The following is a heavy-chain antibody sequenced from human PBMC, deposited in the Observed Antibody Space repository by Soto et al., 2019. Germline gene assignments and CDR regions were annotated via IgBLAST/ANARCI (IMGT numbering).Heavy chain of an antibody. J-gene: IGHJ6*02. D-gene: IGHD3-10*01. CDR3: AREWRSAFGPLDL. CDR1: GYTFTSYY. CDR2: INPSGGST. V-gene: IGHV1-46*01. Sequence: QVQLVQSGAEVKKPGASVKVSCKASGYTFTSYYMHWVRQAPGQGLEWMGIINPSGGSTSYAQKFQGRVTMARDTHTNTVYMELSSLRAEDTAVYYCAREWRSAFGPLDLWGQGSTVTVSS.